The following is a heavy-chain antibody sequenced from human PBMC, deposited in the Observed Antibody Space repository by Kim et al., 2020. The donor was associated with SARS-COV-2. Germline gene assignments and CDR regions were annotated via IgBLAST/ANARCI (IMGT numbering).Heavy chain of an antibody. V-gene: IGHV4-59*09. CDR2: T. D-gene: IGHD3-10*01. CDR3: ARGGELNWFDP. J-gene: IGHJ5*02. Sequence: TKYTHSPKSRITKSVNTSKNQFPLKLSSGTAADTAVYYCARGGELNWFDPWGQGTLVTVSS.